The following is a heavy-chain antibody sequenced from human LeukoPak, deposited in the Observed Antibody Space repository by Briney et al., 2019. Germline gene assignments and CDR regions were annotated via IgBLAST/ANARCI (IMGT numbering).Heavy chain of an antibody. J-gene: IGHJ5*02. CDR3: AKGGYCGGDCWGWFDP. Sequence: GGSLRLSCEASGFTFNSYSMHWVRQAPGKGLEWVAVVSFDGNSKYYADSVKGRFTISRDNSKLYLQMNNLRAEDTAVYYCAKGGYCGGDCWGWFDPWGQGTLVTVSS. CDR1: GFTFNSYS. V-gene: IGHV3-30*04. CDR2: VSFDGNSK. D-gene: IGHD2-21*01.